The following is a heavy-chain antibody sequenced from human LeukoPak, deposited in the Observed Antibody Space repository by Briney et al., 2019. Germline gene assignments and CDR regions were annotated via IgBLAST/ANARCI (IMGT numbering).Heavy chain of an antibody. J-gene: IGHJ4*02. CDR2: INDGGHT. V-gene: IGHV4-39*01. D-gene: IGHD3-10*01. CDR3: AGQRARFGEWAFDD. Sequence: SETLSLTCTVSGGSIRITKFYWAWIRQSPGTGLEWLGSINDGGHTYYNPSLQRRVTISVDTSKNRFSLRLSSVTAADTAVYYCAGQRARFGEWAFDDWGQGTLVTVSS. CDR1: GGSIRITKFY.